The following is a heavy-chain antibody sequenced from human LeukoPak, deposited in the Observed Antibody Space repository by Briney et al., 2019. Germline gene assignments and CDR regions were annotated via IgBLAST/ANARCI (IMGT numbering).Heavy chain of an antibody. CDR3: AKSLEFFGAFDI. Sequence: PGGSLRLSCAASRFTFSIYAMSWVRQAPGKGLEWVSAISGSGGSTYYADSVKGRFTISRDNTKNTLYLQMNSLRAEDTAVYYCAKSLEFFGAFDIWGQGTMVTVSS. J-gene: IGHJ3*02. CDR1: RFTFSIYA. CDR2: ISGSGGST. D-gene: IGHD3-10*01. V-gene: IGHV3-23*01.